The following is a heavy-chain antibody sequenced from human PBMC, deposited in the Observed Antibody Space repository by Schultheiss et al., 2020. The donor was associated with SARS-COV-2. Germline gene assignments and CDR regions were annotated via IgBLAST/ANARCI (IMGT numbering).Heavy chain of an antibody. CDR3: VGCGGGGSCYSGSDYYYYYGMDV. CDR2: IIPILGIA. Sequence: SVKVSCKASGGTFSSYAISWVRQAPGQGLEWMGRIIPILGIANYAQKFQGRVTITADKSTSTAYMELSSLRSEDTAVYYCVGCGGGGSCYSGSDYYYYYGMDVWGQGTTVTVSS. J-gene: IGHJ6*02. D-gene: IGHD2-15*01. CDR1: GGTFSSYA. V-gene: IGHV1-69*04.